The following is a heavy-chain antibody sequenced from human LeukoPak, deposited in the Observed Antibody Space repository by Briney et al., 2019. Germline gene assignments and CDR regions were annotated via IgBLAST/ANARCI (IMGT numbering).Heavy chain of an antibody. D-gene: IGHD3-22*01. J-gene: IGHJ6*02. CDR1: GYTFTSCG. Sequence: ASVKVSCKASGYTFTSCGISWVRQAPGQGLEWMGWISAYNGNTNYAQKLQGRVTMTTDTSTSTAYMELRSLTSDDTAVYYCARGLSAYDSSGYYQESIYGMDVWGQGTTVTVSS. CDR3: ARGLSAYDSSGYYQESIYGMDV. V-gene: IGHV1-18*01. CDR2: ISAYNGNT.